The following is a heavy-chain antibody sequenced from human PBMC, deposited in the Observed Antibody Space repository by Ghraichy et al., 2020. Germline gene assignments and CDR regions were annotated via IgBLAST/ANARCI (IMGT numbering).Heavy chain of an antibody. D-gene: IGHD3-10*01. Sequence: GGSLRLSCAASGFTFPNNAMPWVRQAPGKGLEGVSAISGSGDRIFYADSVKGRFTISRDNSKDTLFLQMNSLRVEDTALYYCARRGPGEWGAFDYCGQGTLVVVFS. J-gene: IGHJ4*02. CDR2: ISGSGDRI. CDR1: GFTFPNNA. CDR3: ARRGPGEWGAFDY. V-gene: IGHV3-23*01.